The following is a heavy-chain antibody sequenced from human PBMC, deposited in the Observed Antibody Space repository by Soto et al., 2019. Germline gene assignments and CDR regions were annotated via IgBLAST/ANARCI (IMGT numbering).Heavy chain of an antibody. J-gene: IGHJ5*02. CDR3: ARGGLRKVTLPWFDP. D-gene: IGHD4-4*01. CDR1: GYTFTSYA. CDR2: INAGNGNT. V-gene: IGHV1-3*01. Sequence: ASVKVSCKASGYTFTSYAMHWVRQAPGQRLEWMGWINAGNGNTKYSQKFQGRVTITRDTSASTAYMELGSLRSEDTAVYYCARGGLRKVTLPWFDPWGQGTLVTVSS.